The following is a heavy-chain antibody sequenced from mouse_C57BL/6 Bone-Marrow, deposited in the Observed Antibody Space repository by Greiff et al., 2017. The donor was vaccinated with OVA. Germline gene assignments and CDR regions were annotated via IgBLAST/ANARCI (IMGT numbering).Heavy chain of an antibody. Sequence: VQLQQPGAELVRPGSSVKLSCKASGYTFTSYWMEWVKQRPGQGLEWIGNIYPSDSETHYNQKFKDKATLTVDKSSSTAYMQLSSLTSEDSAVYYCARDYYGSSFAYWGQGTLVTVSA. J-gene: IGHJ3*01. V-gene: IGHV1-61*01. CDR1: GYTFTSYW. CDR2: IYPSDSET. CDR3: ARDYYGSSFAY. D-gene: IGHD1-1*01.